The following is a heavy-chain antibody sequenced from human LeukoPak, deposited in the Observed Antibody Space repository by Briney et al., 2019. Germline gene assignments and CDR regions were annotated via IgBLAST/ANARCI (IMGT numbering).Heavy chain of an antibody. CDR3: ASSGGRYNWNDHYYYVDV. CDR2: MNPNSGNT. D-gene: IGHD1-1*01. J-gene: IGHJ6*03. Sequence: ASVKVSCKASGYTFTSYDINWVRQATGQGLEWMGWMNPNSGNTGYAQKFQGRVTMTRNTSISTAYMELSSLRSEDTAVYYCASSGGRYNWNDHYYYVDVWGKGTTVTVSS. CDR1: GYTFTSYD. V-gene: IGHV1-8*01.